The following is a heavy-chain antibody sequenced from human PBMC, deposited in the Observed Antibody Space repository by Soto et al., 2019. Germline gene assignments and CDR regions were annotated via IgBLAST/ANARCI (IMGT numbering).Heavy chain of an antibody. Sequence: SETLSLTCPVSGGSISSYYWGWIRQPPGKGLEWIGYIYYSGSTNYNPSLKSRVTISVDTSKNQFSLKLSSVTAADTAVYYCARGIVVVITETAYYFDYWGQGTLVTVSS. J-gene: IGHJ4*02. V-gene: IGHV4-59*08. D-gene: IGHD3-22*01. CDR2: IYYSGST. CDR3: ARGIVVVITETAYYFDY. CDR1: GGSISSYY.